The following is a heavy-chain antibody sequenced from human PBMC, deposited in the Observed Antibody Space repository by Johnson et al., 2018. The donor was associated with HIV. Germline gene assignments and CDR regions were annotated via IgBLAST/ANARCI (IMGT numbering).Heavy chain of an antibody. CDR1: GFTFSSYG. CDR3: ARAQGDRGAYDAFDI. D-gene: IGHD3-10*01. CDR2: ISYDGSNK. V-gene: IGHV3-30*03. Sequence: VQLVESGGGVVQPGRSLRLSCAASGFTFSSYGMHWVRQAPGKGLEWVAVISYDGSNKYYPDSVKGRFTISRDNSKNTLYLQMNSLRAEDTAVYYCARAQGDRGAYDAFDIWGQGTMVTISS. J-gene: IGHJ3*02.